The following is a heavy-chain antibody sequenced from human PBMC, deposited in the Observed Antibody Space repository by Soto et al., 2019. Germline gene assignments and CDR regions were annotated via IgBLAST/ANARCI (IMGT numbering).Heavy chain of an antibody. CDR2: IQYSGDT. Sequence: PSETLSLTCIVSGGSVGSGAYYWSWIRQPPGNALEWIGYIQYSGDTNYNSSLKSRVTFSVDMSRNRFSLKPTSVTAADTAFYYCARHDYSDRAFDLWGQGTMVTVSS. D-gene: IGHD3-22*01. V-gene: IGHV4-61*08. CDR1: GGSVGSGAYY. CDR3: ARHDYSDRAFDL. J-gene: IGHJ3*01.